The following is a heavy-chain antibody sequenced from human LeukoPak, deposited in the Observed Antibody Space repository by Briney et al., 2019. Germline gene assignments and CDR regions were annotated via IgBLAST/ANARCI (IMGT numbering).Heavy chain of an antibody. V-gene: IGHV3-20*04. Sequence: GSLRLSCAASGFTFDDYGMSWVRQAPGKGLEWVSGINWNGGSTGYADSVKGRFTISRDNAKNSLYLQMNSLRAEDTALYYCARGPDSSSWYYFDYWGQGTLVTVSS. CDR1: GFTFDDYG. J-gene: IGHJ4*02. CDR2: INWNGGST. D-gene: IGHD6-13*01. CDR3: ARGPDSSSWYYFDY.